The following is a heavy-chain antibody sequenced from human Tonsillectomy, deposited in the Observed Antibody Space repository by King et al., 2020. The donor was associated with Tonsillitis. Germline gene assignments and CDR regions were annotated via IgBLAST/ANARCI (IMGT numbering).Heavy chain of an antibody. Sequence: VQLVESGGGLVQPGGSLRLSCAASGFTFSSYAMGWVRQAPGKGLEWVSTIIGSSYSTYYPDSVKGRFTISRDHSNHTLYLQMHSLRPEDTALYYCAKLPHSSGWSSPFDYWGQGTLVTVSS. CDR1: GFTFSSYA. V-gene: IGHV3-23*04. J-gene: IGHJ4*02. CDR2: IIGSSYST. CDR3: AKLPHSSGWSSPFDY. D-gene: IGHD6-19*01.